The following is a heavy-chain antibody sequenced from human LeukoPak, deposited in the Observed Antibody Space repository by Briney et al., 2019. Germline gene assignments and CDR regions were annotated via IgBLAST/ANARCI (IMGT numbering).Heavy chain of an antibody. D-gene: IGHD3-16*01. V-gene: IGHV1-2*02. CDR2: INPNSGGT. CDR3: ARAPLDSTRLDY. J-gene: IGHJ4*02. CDR1: GYTFTGYY. Sequence: GASVKVSCKASGYTFTGYYMHWVRQAPGQGLEWMGWINPNSGGTNYAQKFQGRVTMTRDTSISTAYMELSSLRSEDTAVYYCARAPLDSTRLDYWGQGTLVTVSS.